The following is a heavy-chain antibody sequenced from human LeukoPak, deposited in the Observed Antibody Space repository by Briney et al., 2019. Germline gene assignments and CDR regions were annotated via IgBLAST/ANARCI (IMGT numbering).Heavy chain of an antibody. J-gene: IGHJ6*02. V-gene: IGHV1-18*01. CDR1: GYTFTSYG. Sequence: ASVKVSCKASGYTFTSYGISWVRQAPGQGLEWMGWISAYNGNTNYAQKLQGRVTMTTDTSTSTAYMELRSLRSDDTAVYYCARGHIGPIVVVPAVSHGMDVWGQGTTVTVSS. CDR2: ISAYNGNT. CDR3: ARGHIGPIVVVPAVSHGMDV. D-gene: IGHD2-2*01.